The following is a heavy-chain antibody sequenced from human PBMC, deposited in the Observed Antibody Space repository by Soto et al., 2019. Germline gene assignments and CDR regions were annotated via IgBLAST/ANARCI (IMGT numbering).Heavy chain of an antibody. D-gene: IGHD3-10*01. J-gene: IGHJ5*02. CDR1: GGSISSYY. CDR3: ARAHTMVRGAIFNWFDP. CDR2: IYYSGST. Sequence: SETLSLTCTVSGGSISSYYWSWIRQPPGKGLEWIGYIYYSGSTNYNPSLKSRVTISVDTSKNQFSLKLSSVTAADTAVYYCARAHTMVRGAIFNWFDPWGQGTLVTVSS. V-gene: IGHV4-59*01.